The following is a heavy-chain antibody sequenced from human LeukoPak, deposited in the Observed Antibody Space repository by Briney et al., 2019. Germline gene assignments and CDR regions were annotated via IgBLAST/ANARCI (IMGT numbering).Heavy chain of an antibody. D-gene: IGHD1-1*01. CDR1: GGSVSSGSYC. Sequence: SETLSPTCSVSGGSVSSGSYCWSCIRQPPGKGLEWIGCIYYTGSTNYNPSLKSRVTISVDTSKNQFSLNLSSVTAADTAVYYCARAYNWNALDYWGQGSQVTVSS. CDR2: IYYTGST. J-gene: IGHJ4*02. CDR3: ARAYNWNALDY. V-gene: IGHV4-61*01.